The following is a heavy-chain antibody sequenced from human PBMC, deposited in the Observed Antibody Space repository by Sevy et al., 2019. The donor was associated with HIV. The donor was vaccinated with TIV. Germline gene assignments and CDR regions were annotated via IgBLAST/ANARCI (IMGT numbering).Heavy chain of an antibody. Sequence: GGSLRLSCAASGFTFSSYAMHWVRQAPGKGLEWVAVISYDGSNKYYADSVKGRFTISRDNSKNTLYLQVNSLRAEDTAVYYCAREDIVVVTHGAFDIWGQGTMVTVSS. J-gene: IGHJ3*02. CDR3: AREDIVVVTHGAFDI. V-gene: IGHV3-30-3*01. CDR2: ISYDGSNK. D-gene: IGHD2-21*02. CDR1: GFTFSSYA.